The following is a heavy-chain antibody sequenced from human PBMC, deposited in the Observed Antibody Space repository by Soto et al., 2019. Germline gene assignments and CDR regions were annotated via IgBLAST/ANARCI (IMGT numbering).Heavy chain of an antibody. CDR1: GFTFDDYA. CDR2: INWNSGSI. Sequence: GGSLRLSCAASGFTFDDYAMHWVRQVPGKGLEWVSGINWNSGSIGYGDSVKGRFAISRDNAKNSLHLQMNSLSAEDTAFYYCVKDESINWYSGHFRHWGQGTLVTVPS. J-gene: IGHJ1*01. CDR3: VKDESINWYSGHFRH. V-gene: IGHV3-9*01. D-gene: IGHD6-13*01.